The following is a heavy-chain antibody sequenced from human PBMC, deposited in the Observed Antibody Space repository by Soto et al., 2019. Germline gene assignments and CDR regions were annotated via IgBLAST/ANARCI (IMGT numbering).Heavy chain of an antibody. CDR3: ARRHLAVAVSPWFDP. CDR1: GLSITDSEMG. Sequence: QVTLKESGPVLVKPTETLTLRCTVSGLSITDSEMGVSWIRQPPGQPLEWLAHIDSSGEKSYRTFLKSRLAISKDTSKSQIALTMTNMDPADTATYYCARRHLAVAVSPWFDPWGQESRSPSPQ. D-gene: IGHD6-19*01. CDR2: IDSSGEK. V-gene: IGHV2-26*01. J-gene: IGHJ5*02.